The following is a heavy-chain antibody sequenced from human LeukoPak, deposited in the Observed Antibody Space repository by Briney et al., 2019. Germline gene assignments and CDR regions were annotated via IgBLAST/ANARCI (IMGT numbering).Heavy chain of an antibody. CDR1: GGTFNSYA. CDR2: IIPIFGTA. V-gene: IGHV1-69*05. J-gene: IGHJ5*02. CDR3: ARARSPSSGYLLRDHNWFDP. Sequence: SVKVSCKASGGTFNSYAISWVRQAPGQGLEWMGGIIPIFGTANYAQKVQGRVTITTDESTTTAYMELSSLRSEDTAVYYCARARSPSSGYLLRDHNWFDPWGQGTLVTVSS. D-gene: IGHD3-22*01.